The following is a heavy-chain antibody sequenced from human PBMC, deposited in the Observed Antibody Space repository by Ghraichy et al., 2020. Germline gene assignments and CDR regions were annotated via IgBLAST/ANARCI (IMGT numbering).Heavy chain of an antibody. V-gene: IGHV1-3*01. CDR1: AYMFTSYT. CDR2: INAGNGNT. D-gene: IGHD4-17*01. Sequence: ASVKVSCKASAYMFTSYTIHWVRQAPGQRLEWMGWINAGNGNTKYSQNFQGRVTITRDISAITAYMELSRLRSEDTAVYYCARGYGDYPLRYYFDFWGQGTLVTVSS. CDR3: ARGYGDYPLRYYFDF. J-gene: IGHJ4*02.